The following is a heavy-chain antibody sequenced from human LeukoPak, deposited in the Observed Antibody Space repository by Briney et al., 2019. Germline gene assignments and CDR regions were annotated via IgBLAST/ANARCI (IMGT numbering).Heavy chain of an antibody. Sequence: GSSVKVSCKASGGTFSSYAISWGRQAPGQGLEWMGRIIPTFGTANYAQKFQGRVTITTDESTSTAYMELSSLRSEDTAVYYCARGPWGVIVAFDIWGQGTMVTVSS. V-gene: IGHV1-69*05. J-gene: IGHJ3*02. CDR2: IIPTFGTA. CDR1: GGTFSSYA. CDR3: ARGPWGVIVAFDI. D-gene: IGHD3-16*02.